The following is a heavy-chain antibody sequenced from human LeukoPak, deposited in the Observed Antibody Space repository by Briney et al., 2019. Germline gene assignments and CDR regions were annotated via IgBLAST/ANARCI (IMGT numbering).Heavy chain of an antibody. J-gene: IGHJ4*02. V-gene: IGHV3-30*03. CDR1: GFTFSGHA. D-gene: IGHD1-14*01. CDR3: LPELGAKNYFDY. Sequence: PGGSLRLSCAASGFTFSGHAMHWVRQAPGKGLELLAYISHDGSYQCHVDSVKGRFTVSRDNSKNTLYLQMNSLSAEDSAVYYCLPELGAKNYFDYWGQGTLVTVSS. CDR2: ISHDGSYQ.